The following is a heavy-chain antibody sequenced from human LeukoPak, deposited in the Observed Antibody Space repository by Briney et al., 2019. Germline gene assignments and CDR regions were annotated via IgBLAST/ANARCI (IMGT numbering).Heavy chain of an antibody. CDR1: GGSISRYF. CDR2: IYTSGST. Sequence: SETLSLTCTVSGGSISRYFWSWIRQPAGEGLEWIGRIYTSGSTNYNPSLKSRVTMSVDTSKKEFSLKLRSVTAADTAVYYCARGDDLDIWGHGTMVTVSS. V-gene: IGHV4-4*07. CDR3: ARGDDLDI. J-gene: IGHJ3*02.